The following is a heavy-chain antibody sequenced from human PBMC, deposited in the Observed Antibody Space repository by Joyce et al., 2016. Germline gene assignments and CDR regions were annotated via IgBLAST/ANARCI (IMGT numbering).Heavy chain of an antibody. CDR2: IIPISDTT. V-gene: IGHV1-69*01. CDR3: AILNWGT. CDR1: GGTFNSFN. D-gene: IGHD7-27*01. J-gene: IGHJ5*02. Sequence: QVQLVQSGAEVKKPGSSVKVSCQASGGTFNSFNISWARQAPGQGLEWMGWIIPISDTTNYAQNCQGRVTITADQSTNTAYMEMTSLRSDDTAVYYCAILNWGTWGQGVLVTVSS.